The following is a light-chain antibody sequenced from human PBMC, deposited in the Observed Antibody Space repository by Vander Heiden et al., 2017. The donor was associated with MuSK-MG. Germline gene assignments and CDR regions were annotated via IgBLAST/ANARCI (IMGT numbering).Light chain of an antibody. CDR1: QSINNW. CDR3: QQYKSYPLT. Sequence: DIQMTQSPSTLSASVGDRVTITCRASQSINNWLTWYQQKPGKAPNLLIYKTSSLGSGVPSRFSGSGSGTEFTLTISSLQPDDFATYYCQQYKSYPLTFGGGTKVEIK. J-gene: IGKJ4*01. V-gene: IGKV1-5*03. CDR2: KTS.